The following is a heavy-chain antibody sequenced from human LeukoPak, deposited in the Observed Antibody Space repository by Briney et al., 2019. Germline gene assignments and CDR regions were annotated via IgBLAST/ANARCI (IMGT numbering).Heavy chain of an antibody. CDR2: ISSSSSYI. Sequence: MAGGSLRLSCAASGFSFSTQRMHWVRQAPGKGLEWVSSISSSSSYIYYADSVKGRFTISRDNAKNSLYLQMNSLRAEDTAVYYCAHDFWRRLDAFDIWGQGTMVTVSS. V-gene: IGHV3-21*01. CDR1: GFSFSTQR. J-gene: IGHJ3*02. CDR3: AHDFWRRLDAFDI. D-gene: IGHD3-3*01.